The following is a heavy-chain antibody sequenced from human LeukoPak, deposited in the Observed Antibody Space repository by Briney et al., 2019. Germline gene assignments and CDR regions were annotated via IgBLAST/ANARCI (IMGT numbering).Heavy chain of an antibody. J-gene: IGHJ4*02. Sequence: SETLSLTCTVSGGSISSSSYYWGWIRQPPGKGLEWIGSIYYSGSTYYNPSLKSRVTISVDTSKNQFSLKLRSVTAADTAVYYCARDRNWNYGGGFDYWGQGTLVTVSS. CDR3: ARDRNWNYGGGFDY. V-gene: IGHV4-39*07. D-gene: IGHD1-7*01. CDR1: GGSISSSSYY. CDR2: IYYSGST.